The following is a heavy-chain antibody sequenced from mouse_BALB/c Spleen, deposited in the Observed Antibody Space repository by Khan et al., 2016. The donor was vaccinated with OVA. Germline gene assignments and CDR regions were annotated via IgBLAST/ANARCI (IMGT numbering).Heavy chain of an antibody. J-gene: IGHJ3*01. V-gene: IGHV1-77*01. Sequence: VQLQESVPELVNPGASLKVSCKASGYTFTDYIIGWVKQSTRQGLEWIGDIFPGSGTPYYNEKFKDKATLTADKSSNTAYMQLSRLTSEDSAVYFCARGGYSVFAYWGQGTLVTVSA. CDR3: ARGGYSVFAY. CDR2: IFPGSGTP. CDR1: GYTFTDYI. D-gene: IGHD1-1*01.